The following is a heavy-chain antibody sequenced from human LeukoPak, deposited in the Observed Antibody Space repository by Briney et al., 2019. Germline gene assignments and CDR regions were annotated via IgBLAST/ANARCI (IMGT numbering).Heavy chain of an antibody. CDR1: GFTFSSYG. J-gene: IGHJ4*02. V-gene: IGHV3-30*03. Sequence: PGGSLRLSCAASGFTFSSYGMHWVRQAPGEGLEWVAVISYDGSNKYYADSVKGRFTISRDNSKNTLYLQMNSLRAEDSAVYYCAAALGGIAATGNYWGQGTLVTVSS. CDR3: AAALGGIAATGNY. D-gene: IGHD6-13*01. CDR2: ISYDGSNK.